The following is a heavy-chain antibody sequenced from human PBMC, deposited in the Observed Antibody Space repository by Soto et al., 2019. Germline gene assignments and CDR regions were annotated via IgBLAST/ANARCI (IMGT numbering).Heavy chain of an antibody. CDR1: GGTFSSYA. Sequence: QVQLVQSGAEVKKPGSSVKVSCKASGGTFSSYAISWVRQAPGQGLEWMGGIIPIFGTANYAQKVQGSVMTTGDECTSTAYVELSSLRSEDTAVYSFAGGESLTMDVWGQGTTVTVSS. D-gene: IGHD3-16*01. J-gene: IGHJ6*02. V-gene: IGHV1-69*12. CDR2: IIPIFGTA. CDR3: AGGESLTMDV.